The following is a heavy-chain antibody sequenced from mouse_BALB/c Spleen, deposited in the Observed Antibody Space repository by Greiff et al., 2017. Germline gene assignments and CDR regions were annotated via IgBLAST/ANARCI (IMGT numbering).Heavy chain of an antibody. D-gene: IGHD2-4*01. CDR3: ARWDYDYGGFAY. CDR1: GFSLTSYG. J-gene: IGHJ3*01. V-gene: IGHV2-6-2*01. Sequence: VQRVESGPDLVAPSQSLSITCTVSGFSLTSYGVHWVRQPPGKGLEWLVVIWSDGSTTYNSALKSRLSISKDNSKSQVFLKMNSLQTDDTAMYYCARWDYDYGGFAYWGQGTLVTVSA. CDR2: IWSDGST.